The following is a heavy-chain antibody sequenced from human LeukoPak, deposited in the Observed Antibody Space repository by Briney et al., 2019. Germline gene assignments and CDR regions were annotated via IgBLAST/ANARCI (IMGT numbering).Heavy chain of an antibody. Sequence: ASVTLSCKASRYSFTGYFMHWVRQAPGQGLEWMGYINPKSGDTKYAQKFQDRVTMTRDTSISTVYMQLSSLRSDDTAVYYCARSITIFGVATLGYWGQGTLVTVSS. V-gene: IGHV1-2*02. CDR2: INPKSGDT. D-gene: IGHD3-3*01. CDR1: RYSFTGYF. CDR3: ARSITIFGVATLGY. J-gene: IGHJ4*02.